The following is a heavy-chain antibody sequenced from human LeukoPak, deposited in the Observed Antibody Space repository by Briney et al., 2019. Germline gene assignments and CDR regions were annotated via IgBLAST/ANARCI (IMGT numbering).Heavy chain of an antibody. D-gene: IGHD3-3*01. V-gene: IGHV1-46*01. CDR1: GYTFTSYY. Sequence: ASVKVSCKASGYTFTSYYTHWVRQAPGQGLEWMGIINPSGGSTSYAQKFQGRVIMTRDMSTSTVYMELSSLRSEDTAVYYCAREFGVVTCLDYWGQGTLVTVSS. J-gene: IGHJ4*02. CDR3: AREFGVVTCLDY. CDR2: INPSGGST.